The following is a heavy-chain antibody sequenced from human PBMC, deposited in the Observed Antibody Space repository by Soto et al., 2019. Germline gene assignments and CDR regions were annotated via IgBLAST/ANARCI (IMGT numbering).Heavy chain of an antibody. D-gene: IGHD6-13*01. CDR3: AKMLGSSWTIAYWFDP. J-gene: IGHJ5*02. CDR1: GVTVSSNF. CDR2: IYSGGST. Sequence: GGSLRLSCAASGVTVSSNFMSWVRQAPGKGLEWVSIIYSGGSTYYADSVKGRFTISRDNSKNTLYLQMSSLRADDTAVYYCAKMLGSSWTIAYWFDPWGQGTLVTVSS. V-gene: IGHV3-66*01.